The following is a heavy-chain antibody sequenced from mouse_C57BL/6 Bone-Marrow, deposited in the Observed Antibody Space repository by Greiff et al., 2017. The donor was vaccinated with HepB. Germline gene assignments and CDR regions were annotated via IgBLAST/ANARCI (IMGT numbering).Heavy chain of an antibody. CDR3: AREENYYGSPAWFAY. J-gene: IGHJ3*01. D-gene: IGHD1-1*01. CDR1: GYTFTDYY. V-gene: IGHV1-84*01. CDR2: IYPGSGNT. Sequence: QVHVKQSGPELVKPGASVKISCKASGYTFTDYYINWVKQRPGQGLEWIGWIYPGSGNTKYNEKFKGKATLTVDTSSSTAYMQLSSLTSEDSAVYFCAREENYYGSPAWFAYWGQGTLVTVSA.